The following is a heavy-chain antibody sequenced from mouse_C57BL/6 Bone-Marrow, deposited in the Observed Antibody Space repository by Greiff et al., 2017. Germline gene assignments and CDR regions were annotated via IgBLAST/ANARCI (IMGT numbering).Heavy chain of an antibody. Sequence: QVQLQQSGAELARPGASVKLSCKASGYTFTSYGISWVKQRTGQGLEWIGEIYPRSGNTYYNEKFKGKATLTADKSSSTAYMELRSLTSEDSAVYFCARAKDYDGSRYFDVWGTGTTVTVSS. V-gene: IGHV1-81*01. J-gene: IGHJ1*03. CDR2: IYPRSGNT. D-gene: IGHD1-1*01. CDR1: GYTFTSYG. CDR3: ARAKDYDGSRYFDV.